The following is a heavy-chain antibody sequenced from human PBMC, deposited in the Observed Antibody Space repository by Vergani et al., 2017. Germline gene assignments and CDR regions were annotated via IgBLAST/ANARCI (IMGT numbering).Heavy chain of an antibody. V-gene: IGHV3-30-3*01. J-gene: IGHJ4*02. D-gene: IGHD1-26*01. CDR1: GFTFSSYA. CDR3: ATDISGSYFLTLVGATPYYFDY. CDR2: ISYDGSNK. Sequence: QVQLVESGGGVVQPGRSLRLFCAASGFTFSSYAMHWVRQAPGKGLEWVAVISYDGSNKYYADSVKGRFTISRDNAKNSLYLQMNSLRAEDTAVYYCATDISGSYFLTLVGATPYYFDYWGQGTLVTVSS.